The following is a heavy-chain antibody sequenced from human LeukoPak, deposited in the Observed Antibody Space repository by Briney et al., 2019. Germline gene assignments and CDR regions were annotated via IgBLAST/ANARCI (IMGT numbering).Heavy chain of an antibody. Sequence: PGGSLRLSCAASGFTFSSYEMNWVRQAPGKGLEWVSYISSSGSTIYYADSVKGRFTISRDNAKNSLYLQMNSLRAEDTAVYYRATYGDYVSFDYWGQGTLVTVSS. D-gene: IGHD4-17*01. CDR3: ATYGDYVSFDY. V-gene: IGHV3-48*03. CDR2: ISSSGSTI. J-gene: IGHJ4*02. CDR1: GFTFSSYE.